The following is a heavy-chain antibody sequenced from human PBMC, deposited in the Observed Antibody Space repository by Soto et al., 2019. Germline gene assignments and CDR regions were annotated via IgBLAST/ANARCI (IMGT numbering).Heavy chain of an antibody. D-gene: IGHD3-10*01. CDR3: AKDPYRFGEPIRPDY. J-gene: IGHJ4*02. CDR2: ISWNSGSI. Sequence: HPGGSLRLSCAASGFTFDDYAMHWVRQAPGKGLEWVSGISWNSGSIGYADSVKGRFTISRDNAKNSLYLQMNSLRAEDTALYYCAKDPYRFGEPIRPDYWGQGTLVTVSS. V-gene: IGHV3-9*01. CDR1: GFTFDDYA.